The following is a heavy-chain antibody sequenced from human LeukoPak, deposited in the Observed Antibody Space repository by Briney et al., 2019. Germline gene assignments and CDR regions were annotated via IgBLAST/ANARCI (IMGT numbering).Heavy chain of an antibody. D-gene: IGHD2-15*01. CDR2: ISNGGSTI. Sequence: GGSLRLSCVASGFTFSNSEMNWVRQAPGRGLEWVSYISNGGSTIYYADSVKGRFTISRDNAKNSLYLQMNSLRVEDTAVYYCARSAGGYSRDYWGQGTLVTVSS. J-gene: IGHJ4*02. CDR3: ARSAGGYSRDY. CDR1: GFTFSNSE. V-gene: IGHV3-48*03.